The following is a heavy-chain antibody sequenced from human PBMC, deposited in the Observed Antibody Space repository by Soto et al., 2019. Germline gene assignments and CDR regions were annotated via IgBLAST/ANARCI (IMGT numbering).Heavy chain of an antibody. J-gene: IGHJ4*02. Sequence: EVQLVESGGGLVKPGGSLRLSCAASGFTFDNAWMSWVRQAPGKGLEWVGRIKSKTDGGTADYAAPVKGRFTISRDDSKNTLFLQMNSLKTEDTAVYYCTTDRGHMYDFDYWGQGTLVPVSS. D-gene: IGHD2-8*01. CDR2: IKSKTDGGTA. V-gene: IGHV3-15*01. CDR1: GFTFDNAW. CDR3: TTDRGHMYDFDY.